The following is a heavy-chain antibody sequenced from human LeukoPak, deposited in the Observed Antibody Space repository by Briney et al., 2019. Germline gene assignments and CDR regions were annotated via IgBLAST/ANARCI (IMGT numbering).Heavy chain of an antibody. V-gene: IGHV1-69*04. J-gene: IGHJ4*02. CDR3: ARGHPMVREIFDY. Sequence: ASVKVSCKASGGTFSSYAISWVRQAPGQGLEWMGRIIPILGIANYAQKFQGRVTITADKSTSTAYMELSSLRSEDTAVYYCARGHPMVREIFDYWGQGTLVTVSS. CDR2: IIPILGIA. D-gene: IGHD3-10*01. CDR1: GGTFSSYA.